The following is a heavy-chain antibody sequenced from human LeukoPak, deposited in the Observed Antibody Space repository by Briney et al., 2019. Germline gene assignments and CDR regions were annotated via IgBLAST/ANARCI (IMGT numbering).Heavy chain of an antibody. CDR1: EFRFSHYG. CDR3: AKDAERGFGYSNSLEK. D-gene: IGHD4-11*01. J-gene: IGHJ4*02. Sequence: PGGSLRLSCAASEFRFSHYGMHWVRQAPGKGLEWVAVIWNDGSSQYYADSVKGRFTVSRDNSQKTLYLQMNSLRPEDTAVYYCAKDAERGFGYSNSLEKWGQGTLVTVSS. CDR2: IWNDGSSQ. V-gene: IGHV3-33*06.